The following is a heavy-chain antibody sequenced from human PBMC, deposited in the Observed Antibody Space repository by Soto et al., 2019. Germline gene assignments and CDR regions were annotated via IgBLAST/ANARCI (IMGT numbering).Heavy chain of an antibody. J-gene: IGHJ3*02. V-gene: IGHV3-30-3*01. Sequence: QVQLVESGGGVVQPGRSLRLSCAASGFTFSSYAMHWVRQAPGKGLEWVAVISYDGSNKYYADSVKGRFTISRDNSKNTXXLQMNSLRAEDTAVYYCARGPHIVVVTAILPAFDIWGQGTMVTVSS. CDR2: ISYDGSNK. CDR1: GFTFSSYA. CDR3: ARGPHIVVVTAILPAFDI. D-gene: IGHD2-21*02.